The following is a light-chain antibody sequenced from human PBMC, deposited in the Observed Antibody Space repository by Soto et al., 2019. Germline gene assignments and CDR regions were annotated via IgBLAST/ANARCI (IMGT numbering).Light chain of an antibody. CDR3: QQSFRSPRT. CDR1: QSISNY. Sequence: DIQMTQSPSSLSASVGDRVTITCRASQSISNYLNWYQQKPGKAPNLLIYAASSLQVGVPSRFSGSGSGTDFTLTISSLQPEDFATYYCQQSFRSPRTFGQGTKLEIK. CDR2: AAS. V-gene: IGKV1-39*01. J-gene: IGKJ2*01.